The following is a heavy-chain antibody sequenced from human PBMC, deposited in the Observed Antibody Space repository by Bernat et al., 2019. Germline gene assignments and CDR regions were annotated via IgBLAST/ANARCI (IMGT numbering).Heavy chain of an antibody. CDR1: GYSISSGSYY. J-gene: IGHJ6*02. CDR2: IYTSGST. Sequence: QVQLQESGPGLVKPSETLSLTCAVSGYSISSGSYYWSWIRQSAGKGLEWIGRIYTSGSTNYNPSLKSRVTMSVDTSKKQVSLKLNSVTAADTAVYYCARGNDYFGMDVWGQGTTVTVSS. CDR3: ARGNDYFGMDV. V-gene: IGHV4-61*02.